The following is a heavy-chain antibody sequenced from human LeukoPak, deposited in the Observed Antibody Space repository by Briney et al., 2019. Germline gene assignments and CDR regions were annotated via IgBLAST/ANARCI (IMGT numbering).Heavy chain of an antibody. Sequence: GGSLRLSCAASGFTFSSYSMNWVRQAPGKGLEWVSSISSSSSYIYYADSVKGRFTISRDNAKNSLYLQMNSLRAEDTAVYYCARDEYYYDSSGYYYVERAPGKHAFDIWGQGTMVTVSS. J-gene: IGHJ3*02. V-gene: IGHV3-21*01. CDR3: ARDEYYYDSSGYYYVERAPGKHAFDI. D-gene: IGHD3-22*01. CDR2: ISSSSSYI. CDR1: GFTFSSYS.